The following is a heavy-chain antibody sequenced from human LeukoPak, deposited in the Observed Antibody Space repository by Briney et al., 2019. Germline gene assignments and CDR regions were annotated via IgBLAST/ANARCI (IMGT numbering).Heavy chain of an antibody. CDR1: GFTFSTYA. CDR3: ARFSGRN. V-gene: IGHV3-23*01. J-gene: IGHJ4*02. Sequence: GGSLRLSCGASGFTFSTYAMSWVRQAPGKGLEWVSAITDSGGNTYYAAPVKGRFTISRDNAKNSLYLQMGSLRAEDTAVYYCARFSGRNWGQGTLVTVSS. CDR2: ITDSGGNT. D-gene: IGHD2-15*01.